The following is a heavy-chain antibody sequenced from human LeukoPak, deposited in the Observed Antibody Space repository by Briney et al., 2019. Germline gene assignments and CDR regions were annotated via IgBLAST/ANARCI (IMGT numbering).Heavy chain of an antibody. CDR2: INHSGST. CDR3: ARVRGLDFWSGYYAH. Sequence: SETLSLTCAVYGGSFSGYYWSWIRQPPGKGLEWIGEINHSGSTNYNPSLKSRVTISVDTSKNQFSLKLSSVTAADMAVYYCARVRGLDFWSGYYAHWGQGTLVTVSS. CDR1: GGSFSGYY. J-gene: IGHJ4*02. V-gene: IGHV4-34*01. D-gene: IGHD3-3*01.